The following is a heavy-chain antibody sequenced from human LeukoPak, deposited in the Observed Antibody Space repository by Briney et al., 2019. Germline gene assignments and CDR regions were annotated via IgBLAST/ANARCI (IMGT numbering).Heavy chain of an antibody. V-gene: IGHV3-7*01. Sequence: PGGSLRLSCGASGFTFSSYWMTWVRQAPGKGLEWLANIKYDGSDKYYAASVKGRFTISRDNARNSLYLQMNSLRVEDTAVYYCGTSLDAAINTGGQGILVTVSS. CDR3: GTSLDAAINT. J-gene: IGHJ4*02. CDR1: GFTFSSYW. CDR2: IKYDGSDK. D-gene: IGHD5-18*01.